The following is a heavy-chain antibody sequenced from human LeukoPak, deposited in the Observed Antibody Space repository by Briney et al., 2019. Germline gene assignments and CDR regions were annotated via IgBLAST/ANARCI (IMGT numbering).Heavy chain of an antibody. CDR2: ISGSGGST. V-gene: IGHV3-23*01. CDR1: GFTFSSYA. D-gene: IGHD5-18*01. J-gene: IGHJ4*02. CDR3: AKVRIGYSYGYFDY. Sequence: GGSLRLSCAASGFTFSSYAMSWVRQAPGKGLEWVSAISGSGGSTYYADSVKGRFTISRDNSKNTLYLQMNSLRAEDTAVYYCAKVRIGYSYGYFDYWGQGTLVTVST.